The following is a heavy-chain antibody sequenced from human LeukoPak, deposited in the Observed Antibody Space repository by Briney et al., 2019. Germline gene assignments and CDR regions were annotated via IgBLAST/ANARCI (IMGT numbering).Heavy chain of an antibody. CDR1: GNTFTDYY. D-gene: IGHD1-26*01. CDR2: IEPKSGGT. J-gene: IGHJ4*02. CDR3: ARVVPSPH. V-gene: IGHV1-2*02. Sequence: ASVKVSCKASGNTFTDYYMHWARQAPGQGLEWMGRIEPKSGGTIYAQKFQDRVTLTRDTSISTAYMELGSLRSDDAAVYYCARVVPSPHWGQGTLVTVSA.